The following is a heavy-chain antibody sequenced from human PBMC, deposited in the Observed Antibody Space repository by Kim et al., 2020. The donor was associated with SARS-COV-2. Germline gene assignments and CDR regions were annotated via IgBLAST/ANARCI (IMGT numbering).Heavy chain of an antibody. CDR3: ARGGSYSSGWLYYYYGMDV. V-gene: IGHV3-13*01. CDR2: IGTAGDT. J-gene: IGHJ6*02. D-gene: IGHD6-19*01. Sequence: GGSLRLSCAASGFTFSSYDMHWVRQATGKGLEWVSAIGTAGDTYYPGSVKGRFTISRENAKNSLYLQMNSLRAGDTAVYYCARGGSYSSGWLYYYYGMDVWGQGTTVTVSS. CDR1: GFTFSSYD.